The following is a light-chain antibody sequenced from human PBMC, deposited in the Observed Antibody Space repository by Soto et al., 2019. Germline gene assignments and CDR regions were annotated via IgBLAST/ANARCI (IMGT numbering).Light chain of an antibody. J-gene: IGKJ2*01. Sequence: EIVLTQSPGTLSLSPGDRATLSCRASKTVSSTYVAWYQQRPGQAPRLLIYGASSRATGIPDRFSGRGSGTDFTLTISRLEPEGLAVYYCQQYDSSPFTFGQGTKLEIK. CDR3: QQYDSSPFT. CDR2: GAS. CDR1: KTVSSTY. V-gene: IGKV3-20*01.